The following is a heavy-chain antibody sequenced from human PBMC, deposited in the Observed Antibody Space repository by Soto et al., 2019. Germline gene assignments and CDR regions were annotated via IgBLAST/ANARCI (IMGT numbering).Heavy chain of an antibody. V-gene: IGHV3-33*01. CDR3: TRTGIPSHDAFDI. CDR1: GFSFRSHA. CDR2: IWYDGSNK. Sequence: PVGSLRLSCAASGFSFRSHALHWVRQAPGKGLEWVAMIWYDGSNKYYADSVKGRFAISRGNSKNTLYLQMNSLRGEDTAVYYCTRTGIPSHDAFDIWGQGTMVTVSS. D-gene: IGHD7-27*01. J-gene: IGHJ3*02.